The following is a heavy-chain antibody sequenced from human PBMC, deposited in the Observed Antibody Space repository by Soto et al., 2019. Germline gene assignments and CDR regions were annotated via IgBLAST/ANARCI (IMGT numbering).Heavy chain of an antibody. D-gene: IGHD3-22*01. J-gene: IGHJ4*02. Sequence: GGSLRLSCAASGFTFDDYTMHWVRQAPGKGLEWVSLISWDGGSTYYADSVKGRFTISRDNSRNSLYLQMNSLRTEDTALYYCAKGEYYDSSGYYDLPYFDYWGQGTLVTVSS. CDR3: AKGEYYDSSGYYDLPYFDY. CDR1: GFTFDDYT. CDR2: ISWDGGST. V-gene: IGHV3-43*01.